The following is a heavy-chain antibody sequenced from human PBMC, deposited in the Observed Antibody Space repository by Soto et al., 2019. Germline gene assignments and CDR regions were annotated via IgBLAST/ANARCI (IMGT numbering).Heavy chain of an antibody. CDR2: INAYNGNT. CDR1: GYTFTSYG. D-gene: IGHD3-3*01. CDR3: AREYYDFWSGYYTPGYYYGMDV. Sequence: GASVKVSGKASGYTFTSYGISWVRQAPGQGLEWMGWINAYNGNTNYAQKLQGRVTMTTDTSTSTAYMELRSLRSDDTAVYYCAREYYDFWSGYYTPGYYYGMDVWGQGTTVTVSS. V-gene: IGHV1-18*01. J-gene: IGHJ6*02.